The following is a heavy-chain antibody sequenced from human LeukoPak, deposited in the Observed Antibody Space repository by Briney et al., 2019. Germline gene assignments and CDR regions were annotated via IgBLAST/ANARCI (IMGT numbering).Heavy chain of an antibody. CDR1: GFTFSSYS. V-gene: IGHV3-21*01. J-gene: IGHJ6*02. CDR2: ISSSSSYI. Sequence: GGSLRLSCAASGFTFSSYSMNWVRQAPGKGLEGVSSISSSSSYIYYADSVKGRFTISRDNAKNSLYLQMSSLRAEDTAVYYCARDREVRGVTIYYYYYGMDVWGQGTTVTVSS. D-gene: IGHD3-10*01. CDR3: ARDREVRGVTIYYYYYGMDV.